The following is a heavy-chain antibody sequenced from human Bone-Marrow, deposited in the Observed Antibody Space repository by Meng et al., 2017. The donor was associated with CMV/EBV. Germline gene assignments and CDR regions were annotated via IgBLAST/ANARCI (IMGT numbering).Heavy chain of an antibody. CDR3: SRGHGLSFLEWFDC. D-gene: IGHD3-3*01. V-gene: IGHV4-30-4*08. Sequence: SETLSLTCTVSGGSISSGDYYWSWIRQPPGKGLDWIGYIYYSGSTYYNPSLKSRVTILVDTSKNQFSLKLGSVTAAYTAVYYCSRGHGLSFLEWFDCWGQGTLVTVSS. CDR1: GGSISSGDYY. J-gene: IGHJ4*02. CDR2: IYYSGST.